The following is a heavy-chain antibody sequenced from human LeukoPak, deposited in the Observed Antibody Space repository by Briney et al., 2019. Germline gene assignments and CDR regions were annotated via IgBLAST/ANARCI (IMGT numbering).Heavy chain of an antibody. V-gene: IGHV3-48*02. CDR3: VRGFGQLDY. J-gene: IGHJ4*02. D-gene: IGHD6-6*01. Sequence: PGRSLRLSCAASGFTFSSYGMPWVRQAPGKGLEWVSYISSSGGTIYYADSVKGRFTVSRDNAKHSLYLQMNSLRDEDTAVYYCVRGFGQLDYWGQGTLVTVSS. CDR2: ISSSGGTI. CDR1: GFTFSSYG.